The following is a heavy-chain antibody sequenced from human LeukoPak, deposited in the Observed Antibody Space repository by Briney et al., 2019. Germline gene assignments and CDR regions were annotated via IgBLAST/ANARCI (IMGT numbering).Heavy chain of an antibody. J-gene: IGHJ4*02. CDR1: GGSISSYY. V-gene: IGHV4-4*07. Sequence: SETLSLTCTVSGGSISSYYWSWLRQPAGKGLEWLGRIYTSGSTNYNPSLKSRVTMSVDTSKNQFSLKLSSVTAADTAVYYCARDKIVPAALYYFDYWGQGTLVTVSS. D-gene: IGHD2-2*01. CDR2: IYTSGST. CDR3: ARDKIVPAALYYFDY.